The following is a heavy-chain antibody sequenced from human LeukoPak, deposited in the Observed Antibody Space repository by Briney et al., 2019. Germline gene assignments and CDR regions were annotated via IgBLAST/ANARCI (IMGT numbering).Heavy chain of an antibody. V-gene: IGHV1-69-2*01. CDR1: GYTFTDYY. CDR2: VDPEDGET. J-gene: IGHJ4*02. Sequence: ASVKISCKVSGYTFTDYYMHSVQQAPGKGLEWMGLVDPEDGETIYAEKFQGRVTITADTSTDTAYMELSSLRSEYTAVYYCATDPAGGRLAVAGHSYWGQGTLVTVSS. D-gene: IGHD6-19*01. CDR3: ATDPAGGRLAVAGHSY.